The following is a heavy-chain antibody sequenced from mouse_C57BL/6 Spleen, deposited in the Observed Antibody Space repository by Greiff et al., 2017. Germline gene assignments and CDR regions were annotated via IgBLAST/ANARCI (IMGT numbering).Heavy chain of an antibody. CDR3: ASRDVGDY. Sequence: QVQLQQPGAELVKPGASVKLSCKASGYTFTSYWMQWVKPRPGQGLEWIGEIDPSDSYTNYNQKFKGKATLTVDTSSSTAYMQLSSLTSEDSAVYYCASRDVGDYWGQGTTLTVSS. J-gene: IGHJ2*01. V-gene: IGHV1-50*01. CDR1: GYTFTSYW. CDR2: IDPSDSYT.